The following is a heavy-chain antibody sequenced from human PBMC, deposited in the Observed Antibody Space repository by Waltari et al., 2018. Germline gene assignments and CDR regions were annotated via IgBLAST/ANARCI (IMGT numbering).Heavy chain of an antibody. D-gene: IGHD5-12*01. CDR1: GFPFSNYW. CDR3: ARSRRPGTRYSAFDI. Sequence: EVQLVESGGGLVQPGGSLRLSCAASGFPFSNYWMSWVRQAPGKGLEWVANIKQDGSEKYYVDSVKGRLTISRDNAKNSLYLQVNSLRAEDTAVYYCARSRRPGTRYSAFDIWGQGTMVTVSS. J-gene: IGHJ3*02. V-gene: IGHV3-7*01. CDR2: IKQDGSEK.